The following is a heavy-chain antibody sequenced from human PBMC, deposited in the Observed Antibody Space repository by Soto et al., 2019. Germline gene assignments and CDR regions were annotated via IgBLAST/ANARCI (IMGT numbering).Heavy chain of an antibody. CDR1: GGSISSSSYY. V-gene: IGHV4-39*01. J-gene: IGHJ4*02. D-gene: IGHD5-18*01. Sequence: QLQLQESDPGLVKPSETLSLTCTVSGGSISSSSYYWGWIRQPPGKGLEWIGSIYYSGSTYSNPSLKSRVTISVDPSKNQFSLKLSSVTAADTAVYYCARRLDTGMGHDYWGQGTLVTVSS. CDR2: IYYSGST. CDR3: ARRLDTGMGHDY.